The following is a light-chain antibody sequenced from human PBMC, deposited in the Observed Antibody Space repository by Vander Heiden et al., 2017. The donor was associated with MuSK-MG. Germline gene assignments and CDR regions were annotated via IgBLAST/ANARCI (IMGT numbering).Light chain of an antibody. V-gene: IGKV1-39*01. Sequence: DIQMTQSPSSLSASVRDRLPIPRRASQSISSKLNWYQYKPGKAPKLLISAASTWRSGVPSRFSGSGSGTDFTLTISSLQPEDVATYSCQQSYSAPCTFGQGTKLDIK. CDR1: QSISSK. CDR2: AAS. CDR3: QQSYSAPCT. J-gene: IGKJ2*02.